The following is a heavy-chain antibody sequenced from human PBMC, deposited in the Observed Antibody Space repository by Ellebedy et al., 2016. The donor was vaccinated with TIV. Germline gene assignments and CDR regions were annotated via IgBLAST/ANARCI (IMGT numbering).Heavy chain of an antibody. D-gene: IGHD5-24*01. CDR2: VSDDGNQV. J-gene: IGHJ4*02. Sequence: GESLKISCAASGFDFSSYWMHWIRQVPGKGLVWVARVSDDGNQVKYADSVKGRFTTSRDNAENSLYLQMNSLRVEDTAVYYCVRDSTHGYDDYWGQGTLVTVSS. CDR3: VRDSTHGYDDY. V-gene: IGHV3-74*01. CDR1: GFDFSSYW.